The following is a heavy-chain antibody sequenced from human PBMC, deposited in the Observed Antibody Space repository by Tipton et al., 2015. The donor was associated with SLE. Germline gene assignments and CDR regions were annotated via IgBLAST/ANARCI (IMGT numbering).Heavy chain of an antibody. CDR3: AKTDCSGGSCYIDY. V-gene: IGHV3-53*01. CDR1: GFTVSSNY. J-gene: IGHJ4*02. D-gene: IGHD2-15*01. CDR2: IYSGGST. Sequence: SLRLSCAASGFTVSSNYMSWVRQAPGKGLEWVSVIYSGGSTYYADSVKGRFTISRDNSKNTLYLQMNSLRAEDTAVYYCAKTDCSGGSCYIDYWGQGTLVTVSS.